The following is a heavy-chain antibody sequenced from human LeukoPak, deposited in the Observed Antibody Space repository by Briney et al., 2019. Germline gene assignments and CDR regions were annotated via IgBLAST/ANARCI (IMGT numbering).Heavy chain of an antibody. Sequence: PGGSLRLSCAASGFTFSSYAMYWVRQAPGKGLEWVAVISYDGSDKFYADSVKGRFTISRDNAKNSLYLQMNSLRAEDTAVYYCAREAKGYYFDYWGQGTLVTVSS. CDR1: GFTFSSYA. V-gene: IGHV3-30*04. J-gene: IGHJ4*02. CDR3: AREAKGYYFDY. CDR2: ISYDGSDK.